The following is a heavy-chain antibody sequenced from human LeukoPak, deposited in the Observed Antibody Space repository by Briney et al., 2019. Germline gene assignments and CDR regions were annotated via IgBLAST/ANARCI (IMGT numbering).Heavy chain of an antibody. CDR1: GFTFSSYS. CDR2: ISSSSSYI. V-gene: IGHV3-21*01. CDR3: ARDLVVARLQGGMDV. J-gene: IGHJ6*02. Sequence: GGSLRLSCAASGFTFSSYSMNWVRQAPGKGLEWVSSISSSSSYIYYADSVKGRFTISRDNAKNSLYLQMNSLGAEDTAVYYCARDLVVARLQGGMDVWGQGTTVTVSS. D-gene: IGHD2-15*01.